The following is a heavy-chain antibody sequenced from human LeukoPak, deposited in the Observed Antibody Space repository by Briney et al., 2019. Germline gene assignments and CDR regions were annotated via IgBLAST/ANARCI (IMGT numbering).Heavy chain of an antibody. CDR2: ISAYNGNT. J-gene: IGHJ6*03. V-gene: IGHV1-18*01. D-gene: IGHD4-17*01. CDR1: GYTFTSYG. Sequence: ASVKASCKASGYTFTSYGISWVRQAPGQGLEWMGWISAYNGNTNYAQKLQGRVTMTTDTSTSTAYMELRSLRSDDTAVYYCARGRTVTNKLNYMDVWGKGTTVTISS. CDR3: ARGRTVTNKLNYMDV.